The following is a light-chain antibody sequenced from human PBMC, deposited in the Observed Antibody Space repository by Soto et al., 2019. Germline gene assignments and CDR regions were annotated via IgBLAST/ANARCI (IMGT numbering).Light chain of an antibody. V-gene: IGKV3-20*01. CDR2: DTS. Sequence: EVVLTQSPGTLSLSPGERATLSCRASQIVSRSYLAWYQHQPGQAPRLLIYDTSTRATGIPARFNGSGSGTDFTLTISRLEPEDFAIYYCHQYSTSQCTFGQGTKVEIK. CDR1: QIVSRSY. J-gene: IGKJ2*02. CDR3: HQYSTSQCT.